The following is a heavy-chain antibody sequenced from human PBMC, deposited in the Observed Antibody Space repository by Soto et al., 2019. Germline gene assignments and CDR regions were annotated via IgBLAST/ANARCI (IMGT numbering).Heavy chain of an antibody. CDR1: GFTFSSYC. CDR3: AKASLPKTPIAVAGTEDY. Sequence: PGGSLRLSCAASGFTFSSYCMHWVRQAPGKGLEWVAVISYDGSNKYYADSVKGRFTISRDNSKNTLYLQMNSLRAGDTAVYYCAKASLPKTPIAVAGTEDYWGQGTLVTVSS. J-gene: IGHJ4*02. CDR2: ISYDGSNK. D-gene: IGHD6-19*01. V-gene: IGHV3-30*18.